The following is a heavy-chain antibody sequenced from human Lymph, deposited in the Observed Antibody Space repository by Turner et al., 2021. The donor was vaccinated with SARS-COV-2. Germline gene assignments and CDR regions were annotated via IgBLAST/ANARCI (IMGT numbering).Heavy chain of an antibody. CDR3: ARRYCSSTSCPNWFDP. CDR2: IYHSGNT. V-gene: IGHV4-4*02. Sequence: QVQLQESGPGLVKPSGTLSLTCAVSGGSISSSNWWSWVRQPPGKGLGWIGEIYHSGNTNYNPSLKSRVTISVDKSKNQFSLKLTSVTAADTAVYYCARRYCSSTSCPNWFDPWGQGTLVTVSS. CDR1: GGSISSSNW. J-gene: IGHJ5*02. D-gene: IGHD2-2*01.